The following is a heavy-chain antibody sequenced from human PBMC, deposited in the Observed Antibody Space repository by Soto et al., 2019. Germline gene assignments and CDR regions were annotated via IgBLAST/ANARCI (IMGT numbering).Heavy chain of an antibody. V-gene: IGHV3-23*01. CDR3: AKSRSDVLTGDAFDM. J-gene: IGHJ3*02. CDR2: ISGSGRST. D-gene: IGHD3-9*01. CDR1: GFSFSSYA. Sequence: GSLRLSCAASGFSFSSYAMTWVRQVPGKGLQWVSAISGSGRSTYYADSVKGRFTISRDNSKNTLFLQMNSLRAEDTAVYYCAKSRSDVLTGDAFDMWGPGTMVTVSS.